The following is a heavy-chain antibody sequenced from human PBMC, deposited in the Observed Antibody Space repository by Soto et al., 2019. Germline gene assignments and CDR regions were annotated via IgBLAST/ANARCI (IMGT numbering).Heavy chain of an antibody. CDR1: GGSIRDYY. V-gene: IGHV4-59*01. CDR3: AREDDYSFDY. D-gene: IGHD2-21*02. CDR2: IYYTGST. J-gene: IGHJ4*02. Sequence: PSETLSLTCTVSGGSIRDYYWSWIRQPPGKGLEWIGYIYYTGSTNYNPSLKSRVTISVDTSKNQFSLKLSSVTAADTAVYYCAREDDYSFDYWGQGTLVTVSS.